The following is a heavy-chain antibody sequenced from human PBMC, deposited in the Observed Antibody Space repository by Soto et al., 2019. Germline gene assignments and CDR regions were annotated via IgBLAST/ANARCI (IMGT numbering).Heavy chain of an antibody. CDR3: AGRNTAAGPYYYYYYGMDV. J-gene: IGHJ6*02. Sequence: PGESLKISCKGSGYSFTSYWICWVRQMPGKGLEWMGIIYPGDSDTRYSPSFQGQVTISADKSISTAYLQWSSLKASDTAMYYCAGRNTAAGPYYYYYYGMDVWGQGTTVTVSS. D-gene: IGHD6-13*01. CDR1: GYSFTSYW. V-gene: IGHV5-51*01. CDR2: IYPGDSDT.